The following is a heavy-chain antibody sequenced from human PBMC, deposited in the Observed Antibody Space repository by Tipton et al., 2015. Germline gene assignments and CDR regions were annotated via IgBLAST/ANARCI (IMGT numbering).Heavy chain of an antibody. CDR1: GFTFSRYN. D-gene: IGHD6-13*01. J-gene: IGHJ3*01. V-gene: IGHV3-21*01. CDR2: ISSGSGYI. Sequence: SLRLSCAASGFTFSRYNMNWVRQAPGEGLEWVSSISSGSGYIYYADSVKGRFTVSRDNAQTSLYLQMNSLRAEDTAVYYCTRGGLKQQREDVFDVWGRGTRLTVSS. CDR3: TRGGLKQQREDVFDV.